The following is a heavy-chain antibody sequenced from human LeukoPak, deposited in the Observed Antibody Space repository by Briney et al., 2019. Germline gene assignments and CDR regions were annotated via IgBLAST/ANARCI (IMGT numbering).Heavy chain of an antibody. CDR1: GGSTSSGDYY. D-gene: IGHD3-10*01. J-gene: IGHJ4*02. CDR3: ARGGYYGSGSYYFDY. Sequence: SETLSLTCTVSGGSTSSGDYYWSWIRQPPGKGLEWIGYIYYSGSTYYNPSLKSRVTISVDTSKNQFSLKLSSVTAADTAVYYCARGGYYGSGSYYFDYWGQGTLVTVSS. CDR2: IYYSGST. V-gene: IGHV4-30-4*01.